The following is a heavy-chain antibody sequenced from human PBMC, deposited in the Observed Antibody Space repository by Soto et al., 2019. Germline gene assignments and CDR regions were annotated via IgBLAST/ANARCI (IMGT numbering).Heavy chain of an antibody. J-gene: IGHJ3*02. CDR2: INAGNGNT. Sequence: ASVKVSCKASGYTFTSYAMHWVRQAPGQRLEWMGWINAGNGNTKYSQRFQGRVTITRDTSASTAYMELSSLRSEDTAVYYCASSSGWYGDAFDIWGQGTMVTVSS. V-gene: IGHV1-3*01. CDR3: ASSSGWYGDAFDI. CDR1: GYTFTSYA. D-gene: IGHD6-19*01.